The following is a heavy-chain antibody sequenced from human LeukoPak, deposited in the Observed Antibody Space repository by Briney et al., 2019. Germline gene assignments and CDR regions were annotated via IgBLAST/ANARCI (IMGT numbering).Heavy chain of an antibody. CDR1: GFTFSSYA. CDR3: AKDRPNYYDSSGHYYRRNGDY. D-gene: IGHD3-22*01. J-gene: IGHJ4*02. Sequence: GGSLRLSCAASGFTFSSYAMSWVRQAPGKGLEWVSSITSSGGSTYYAGSVKGQFTISRDNSKNTVYLQMNSLRAEDTAVYYCAKDRPNYYDSSGHYYRRNGDYWGQGTLVTASS. V-gene: IGHV3-23*01. CDR2: ITSSGGST.